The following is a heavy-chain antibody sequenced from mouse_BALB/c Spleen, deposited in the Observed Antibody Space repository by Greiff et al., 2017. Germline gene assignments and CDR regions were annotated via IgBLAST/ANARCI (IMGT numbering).Heavy chain of an antibody. V-gene: IGHV5-4*02. CDR1: GFTFSDYY. CDR3: ARDGNYEAY. Sequence: EVQRVESGGGLVKPGGSLKLSCAASGFTFSDYYMYWVRQTPEKRLEWVATISDGGSYTYYPDSVKGRFTISRDNAKNNLYLQMSSLKSEDTAMYYCARDGNYEAYWGQGTLVTVSA. J-gene: IGHJ3*01. D-gene: IGHD2-1*01. CDR2: ISDGGSYT.